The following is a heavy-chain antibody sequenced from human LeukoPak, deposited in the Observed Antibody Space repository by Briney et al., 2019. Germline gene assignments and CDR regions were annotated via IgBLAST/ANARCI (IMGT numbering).Heavy chain of an antibody. V-gene: IGHV3-21*01. J-gene: IGHJ4*02. CDR3: ASGGYDFWSGYYPLDY. Sequence: GGSLRLSCAASGFTFSSYSMNWVRQAPGKGLEWVSSISSSSTYIYYVDSVKGRFTISRDNAKNSLYLQMNSLRAEDTAVYYCASGGYDFWSGYYPLDYWGQGTLVTVSS. CDR1: GFTFSSYS. D-gene: IGHD3-3*01. CDR2: ISSSSTYI.